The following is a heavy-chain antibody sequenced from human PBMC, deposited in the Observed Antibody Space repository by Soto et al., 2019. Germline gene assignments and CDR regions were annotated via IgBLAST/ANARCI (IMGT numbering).Heavy chain of an antibody. CDR2: ISWNSGNI. V-gene: IGHV3-9*01. CDR1: GFTFGDYG. D-gene: IGHD3-3*01. CDR3: VKDGLTSGFGLVHDGSDI. J-gene: IGHJ3*02. Sequence: EVQLVESGGGLVQPGRSLRLSCVASGFTFGDYGMHWVRQAPGRGPEWVSGISWNSGNIGYAETVKGRFTVSRDNAKNTLYLHMNSLRAEGTALYYCVKDGLTSGFGLVHDGSDIWGHGTMVTVSS.